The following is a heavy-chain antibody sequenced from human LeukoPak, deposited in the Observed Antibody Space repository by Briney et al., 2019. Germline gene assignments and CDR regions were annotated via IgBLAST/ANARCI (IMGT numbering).Heavy chain of an antibody. Sequence: GGSLRLSCAASGFTFSGSAMHWVRQASGKGLEWVGRIRSKAYSYATAYAASVKGRFTISRDDSKSTAYLQMNSLKTEDTAVYYCTTPRITMVRGELWGQGTLVTVSS. CDR1: GFTFSGSA. CDR2: IRSKAYSYAT. J-gene: IGHJ4*02. V-gene: IGHV3-73*01. CDR3: TTPRITMVRGEL. D-gene: IGHD3-10*01.